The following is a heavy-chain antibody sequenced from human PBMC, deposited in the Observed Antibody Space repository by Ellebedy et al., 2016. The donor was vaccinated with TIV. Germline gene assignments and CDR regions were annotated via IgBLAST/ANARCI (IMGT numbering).Heavy chain of an antibody. CDR3: AAGFGTHY. V-gene: IGHV3-7*01. CDR2: IKPDGTEK. Sequence: GESLKISCGASGFTFPGDWMAWVRQAPGKGLEWVANIKPDGTEKYYVDSVKGRFTISRDNAKNSLFLQMDSLRAEDTAVYYCAAGFGTHYWGQGTRVTVSS. D-gene: IGHD3-3*01. CDR1: GFTFPGDW. J-gene: IGHJ4*02.